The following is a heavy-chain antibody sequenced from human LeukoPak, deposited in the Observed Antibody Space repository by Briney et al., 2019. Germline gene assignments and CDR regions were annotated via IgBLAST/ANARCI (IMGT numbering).Heavy chain of an antibody. V-gene: IGHV5-10-1*01. CDR2: IDPTDSYT. J-gene: IGHJ5*02. D-gene: IGHD3-10*01. Sequence: GESLKISCKGSGYSFTSYWISWVRQMPGKGLEWMGRIDPTDSYTDYSPSSQGHVTISVDKSISTAYLQWNSLKASDTAMYYCARRRSRITMVRGVNEWFDPWGQGTLVTVSS. CDR3: ARRRSRITMVRGVNEWFDP. CDR1: GYSFTSYW.